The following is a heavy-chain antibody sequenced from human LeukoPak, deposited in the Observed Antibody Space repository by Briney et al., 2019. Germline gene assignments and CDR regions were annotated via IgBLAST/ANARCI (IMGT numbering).Heavy chain of an antibody. V-gene: IGHV4-59*01. CDR1: GGSISSYY. Sequence: LETLSLTCTVSGGSISSYYWSWIRQPPGKGLEWIGYIYYSGSTHYNPSLKSRTAISVDTSKNHFSLKLSSVTAADTAVYYCARVLAVAGTPFDYWGQGTLVTVSS. CDR3: ARVLAVAGTPFDY. J-gene: IGHJ4*02. D-gene: IGHD6-19*01. CDR2: IYYSGST.